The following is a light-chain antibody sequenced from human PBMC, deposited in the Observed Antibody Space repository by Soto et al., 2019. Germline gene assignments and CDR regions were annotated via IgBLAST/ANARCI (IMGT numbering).Light chain of an antibody. Sequence: FVLTPSPGILSLSPGARATLSCRAIQSVSNNYLAWYQQKPGQAPRLLIYDTYIRATGIPARFSGSGFGTEFTLTISRLQPEDFAVYYCEQYNNWFSITFGQGTRLEIK. CDR3: EQYNNWFSIT. V-gene: IGKV3-20*01. J-gene: IGKJ5*01. CDR1: QSVSNNY. CDR2: DTY.